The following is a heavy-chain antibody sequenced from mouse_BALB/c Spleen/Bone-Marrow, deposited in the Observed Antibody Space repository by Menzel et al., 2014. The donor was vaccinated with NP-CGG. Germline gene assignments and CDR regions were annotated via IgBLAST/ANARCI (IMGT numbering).Heavy chain of an antibody. V-gene: IGHV1-7*01. CDR1: GYTFTSYW. Sequence: VQGVESGAELAKPGASVEMSCKASGYTFTSYWMHWVKQRPGQGLEWIGYINPSTGYTEYNQKFKDKATLTADKSSSTAYMQLSSLTSEDSAVYYCARRDYWYFDVWGAGTTVTVSS. J-gene: IGHJ1*01. CDR3: ARRDYWYFDV. CDR2: INPSTGYT.